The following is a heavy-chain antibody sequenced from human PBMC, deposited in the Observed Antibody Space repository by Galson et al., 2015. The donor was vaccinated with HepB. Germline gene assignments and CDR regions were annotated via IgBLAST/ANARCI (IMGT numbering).Heavy chain of an antibody. Sequence: SVKVSCKASGYTFTSYYMHWVRQAPGQGLEWMGIINPSGGSTSYAQKLQGRVTMTRDTSTSTVYMELSSLRSEDTAVYYCARDYGFDYYDSSGSRKYYFDYWGQGTLVTVSS. J-gene: IGHJ4*02. CDR3: ARDYGFDYYDSSGSRKYYFDY. CDR2: INPSGGST. CDR1: GYTFTSYY. V-gene: IGHV1-46*04. D-gene: IGHD3-22*01.